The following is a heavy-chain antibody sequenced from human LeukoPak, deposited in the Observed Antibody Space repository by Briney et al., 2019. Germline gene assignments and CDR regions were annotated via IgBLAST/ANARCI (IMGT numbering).Heavy chain of an antibody. D-gene: IGHD3-10*01. CDR3: ARAPMVRGPPFDY. J-gene: IGHJ4*02. V-gene: IGHV3-30-3*01. CDR2: ISYDGSNK. CDR1: GFTFSSYA. Sequence: GGSLRLSCAASGFTFSSYAMHWVRQAPGKGLEWVAVISYDGSNKYYADSVKGRFTISRDNSKNTLYLQMNSPRAEDTAVYYCARAPMVRGPPFDYWGQGTLVTVSS.